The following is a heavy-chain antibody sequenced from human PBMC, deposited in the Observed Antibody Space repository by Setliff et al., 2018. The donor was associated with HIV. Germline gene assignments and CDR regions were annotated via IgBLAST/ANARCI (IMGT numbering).Heavy chain of an antibody. CDR2: INPNSAGT. Sequence: ASVKVSCKASGYTFNNYDINWVRQATGQGLEWMGWINPNSAGTNYAQKFQGRVTMTRDTSISTTYMELSRLRSDDTAVYYCARTRGSYQGRVFDYWGQGTLVTVSS. CDR1: GYTFNNYD. V-gene: IGHV1-2*02. J-gene: IGHJ4*02. CDR3: ARTRGSYQGRVFDY. D-gene: IGHD1-26*01.